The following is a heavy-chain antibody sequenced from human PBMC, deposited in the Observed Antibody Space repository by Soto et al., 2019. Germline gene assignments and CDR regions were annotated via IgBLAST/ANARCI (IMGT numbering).Heavy chain of an antibody. V-gene: IGHV5-51*01. J-gene: IGHJ4*02. D-gene: IGHD2-21*01. CDR1: GYTFNTYW. Sequence: PGESLKISCRDFGYTFNTYWISWVRQMPGKGLEWMGVMSPGNSAIGYSPAFQGQVSISADTSISTAYLQWSSLKTSDSGMYYCARQGRTSASSDFWGQGTLVTVSS. CDR3: ARQGRTSASSDF. CDR2: MSPGNSAI.